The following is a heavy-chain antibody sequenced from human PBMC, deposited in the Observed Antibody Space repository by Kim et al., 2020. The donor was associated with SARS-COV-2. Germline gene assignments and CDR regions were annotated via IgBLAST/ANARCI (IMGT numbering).Heavy chain of an antibody. CDR2: IKQDGSEK. Sequence: GGSLRLSCAAFGFTLNNYWMSWIRQAPGKGLEWVANIKQDGSEKHYVDSVKGRFTISRDNAKNSLYLQMNSLRAEDTAVYYCARVTIAAAGTVNYWGQGT. D-gene: IGHD6-13*01. V-gene: IGHV3-7*01. CDR1: GFTLNNYW. J-gene: IGHJ4*02. CDR3: ARVTIAAAGTVNY.